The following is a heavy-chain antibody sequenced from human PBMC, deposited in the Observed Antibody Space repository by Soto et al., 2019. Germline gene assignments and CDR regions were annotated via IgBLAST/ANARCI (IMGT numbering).Heavy chain of an antibody. CDR3: ARNGAYSPFDH. V-gene: IGHV4-61*01. CDR2: IYNSGST. Sequence: SETLSLTCTVSGGSVSSGSYYWSWIRQPPGKGLEWIGFIYNSGSTNYKPSLKSRVTISVDTSKNQFSLKLNSVTAADTAVYYCARNGAYSPFDHWGQGTLVTVSS. D-gene: IGHD2-21*01. CDR1: GGSVSSGSYY. J-gene: IGHJ4*02.